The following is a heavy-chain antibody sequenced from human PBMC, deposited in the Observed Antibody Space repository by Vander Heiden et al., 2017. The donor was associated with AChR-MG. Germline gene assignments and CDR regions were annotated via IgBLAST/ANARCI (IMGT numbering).Heavy chain of an antibody. CDR2: MNPNSGNT. D-gene: IGHD3-10*01. CDR3: ARLNYYGSGSYDREYYYYGKDV. V-gene: IGHV1-8*01. J-gene: IGHJ6*02. Sequence: QVQLVQSGAEVKKPGASVKVSCKASGYTFTSYDIHWVRQATGQGLEWMGWMNPNSGNTGYAQKFQGRVTMTRNTSISTAYMELSSLRSEDTAVYYCARLNYYGSGSYDREYYYYGKDVWGQGTTVTVSS. CDR1: GYTFTSYD.